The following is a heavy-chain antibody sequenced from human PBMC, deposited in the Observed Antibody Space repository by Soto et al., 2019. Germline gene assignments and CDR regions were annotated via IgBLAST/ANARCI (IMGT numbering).Heavy chain of an antibody. CDR1: GSTFTTYY. J-gene: IGHJ3*02. Sequence: ASVKVSCKASGSTFTTYYMHWVRQAPGQGLEWMGIINPSGGSTNYAQKFQGRVTMTRDTSTSTVYMELSSLRSEDTAVYYCARPNQRNWNDNAFDIWGQGTMVTVSS. CDR3: ARPNQRNWNDNAFDI. V-gene: IGHV1-46*01. CDR2: INPSGGST. D-gene: IGHD1-1*01.